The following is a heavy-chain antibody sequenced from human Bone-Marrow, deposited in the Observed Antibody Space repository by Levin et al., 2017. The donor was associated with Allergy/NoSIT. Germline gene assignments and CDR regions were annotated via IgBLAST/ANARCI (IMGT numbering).Heavy chain of an antibody. D-gene: IGHD5-18*01. CDR3: AREKGEYSFGFYYSNYGMDV. CDR1: GYTFTGSY. V-gene: IGHV1-2*02. Sequence: PGASVKVSCKASGYTFTGSYMHWVRQAPGQGLEWMGWINPDSGDTKYAQRFQGRVTLTMDTSINTVHMELNRLTADETAVYYCAREKGEYSFGFYYSNYGMDVWGQGTTITISS. CDR2: INPDSGDT. J-gene: IGHJ6*02.